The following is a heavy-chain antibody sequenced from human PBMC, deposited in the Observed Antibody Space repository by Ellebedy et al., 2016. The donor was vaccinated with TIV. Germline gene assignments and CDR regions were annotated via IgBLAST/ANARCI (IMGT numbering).Heavy chain of an antibody. CDR2: IHGSDGST. D-gene: IGHD6-6*01. J-gene: IGHJ3*02. CDR3: ARLAARCREDAFDS. CDR1: GFTFSDYY. Sequence: GESLKISXAASGFTFSDYYMSWIRQAPGQGLEWISYIHGSDGSTYYADSVSVKGRFTISRDNAQNSLYLQINSLRAEDTAVYYCARLAARCREDAFDSWGQGTMVTVSS. V-gene: IGHV3-11*01.